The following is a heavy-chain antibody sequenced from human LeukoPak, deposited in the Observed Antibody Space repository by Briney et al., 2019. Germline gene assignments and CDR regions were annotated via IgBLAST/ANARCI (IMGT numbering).Heavy chain of an antibody. J-gene: IGHJ6*02. Sequence: ASVKVSCTASGYTFTIYYMHCVRQAPGQGLEWMGIINPSGGSTSYAQKFQGRVTMTRDTSTSTVYMELSSRRSEDTAVYYCARELNVDTAMVYGMDVWGQGTTVTVSS. D-gene: IGHD5-18*01. CDR1: GYTFTIYY. CDR2: INPSGGST. V-gene: IGHV1-46*01. CDR3: ARELNVDTAMVYGMDV.